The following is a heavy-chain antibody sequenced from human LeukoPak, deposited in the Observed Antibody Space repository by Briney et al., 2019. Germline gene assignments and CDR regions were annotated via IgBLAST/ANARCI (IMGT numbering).Heavy chain of an antibody. CDR2: IYYSGST. V-gene: IGHV4-39*01. J-gene: IGHJ6*03. Sequence: SETLSLTCTVSGGSISSSSYYWGWIRQPPGKGLEWIGNIYYSGSTYYNPSLKSRVTISVDTSKNQFSLKLSSVTAADTAVYYCARPDYYYYYMDVWGKGTTVTVPS. CDR1: GGSISSSSYY. CDR3: ARPDYYYYYMDV.